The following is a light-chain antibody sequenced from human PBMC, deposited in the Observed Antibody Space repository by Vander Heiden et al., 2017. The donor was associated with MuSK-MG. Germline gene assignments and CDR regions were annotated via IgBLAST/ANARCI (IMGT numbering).Light chain of an antibody. V-gene: IGKV1-39*01. CDR1: QSISSY. CDR2: AAS. CDR3: QQSHSYPQVT. J-gene: IGKJ2*01. Sequence: DIQMTQSPSSLSASVGDRVTITCRASQSISSYLNWYQQKPGKAPKVLIYAASSLQSGVPSRFSGSGYGTDFTLTISSRQPEDFATYYCQQSHSYPQVTFGQGTKLEI.